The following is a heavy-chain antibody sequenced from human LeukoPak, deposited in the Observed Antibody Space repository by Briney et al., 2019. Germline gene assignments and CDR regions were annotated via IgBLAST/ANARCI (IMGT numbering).Heavy chain of an antibody. CDR1: GYSISSGYY. D-gene: IGHD3-22*01. V-gene: IGHV4-38-2*02. Sequence: PSETLSLTCTVSGYSISSGYYWGWIRQPPGKGLEWIGSIYHRGSTYYNPALKSRVTISVDTSKNQFSLKLSSVTAADTAVYYCARAYYYDSSGYPQGAFDIWGKGTMVTVSS. J-gene: IGHJ3*02. CDR2: IYHRGST. CDR3: ARAYYYDSSGYPQGAFDI.